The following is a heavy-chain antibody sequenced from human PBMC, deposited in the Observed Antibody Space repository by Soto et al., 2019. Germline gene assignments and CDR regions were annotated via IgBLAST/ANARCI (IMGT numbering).Heavy chain of an antibody. D-gene: IGHD3-9*01. Sequence: QLVQSGAGVKKPGASVKVSCKASGYPFTSYGINWVRQAPGQGLEWMGWISGHNGDTTYAQKLQGRVTMTTDTSTSTAYVELRSLRSDDTAVYYCASFDRLAGGNGMDVWGQGTTVTVSS. V-gene: IGHV1-18*01. CDR3: ASFDRLAGGNGMDV. J-gene: IGHJ6*02. CDR1: GYPFTSYG. CDR2: ISGHNGDT.